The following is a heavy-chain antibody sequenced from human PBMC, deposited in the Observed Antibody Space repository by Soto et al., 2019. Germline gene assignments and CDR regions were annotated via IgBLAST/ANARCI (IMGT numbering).Heavy chain of an antibody. V-gene: IGHV4-59*01. Sequence: QVQLQESGPGLVQPSETLSLTCTLSGGSISNYYWNWIRQPPGKGLEWIGNIYYSGRTDYNPSLKSRVTIAVDTSNHQFSLKLTSVTAADTAVYYCARGKQWLEHPPDPWGQGTLVTVSS. CDR1: GGSISNYY. J-gene: IGHJ5*02. D-gene: IGHD6-19*01. CDR2: IYYSGRT. CDR3: ARGKQWLEHPPDP.